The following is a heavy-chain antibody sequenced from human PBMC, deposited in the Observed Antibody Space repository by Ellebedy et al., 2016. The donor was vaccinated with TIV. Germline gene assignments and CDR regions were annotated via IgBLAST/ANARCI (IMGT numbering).Heavy chain of an antibody. CDR2: INPSGGST. D-gene: IGHD3-10*01. CDR1: GYTFTTYA. V-gene: IGHV1-46*04. CDR3: AREEPYGSGTKDYGMDV. J-gene: IGHJ6*02. Sequence: AASVKVSCKTSGYTFTTYAITWVRQAPGQGLEWMGIINPSGGSTSYAQKLQGRVTMTRDTSTSTVYMELSSLRSEDTAVYYCAREEPYGSGTKDYGMDVWGQGTTVTVSS.